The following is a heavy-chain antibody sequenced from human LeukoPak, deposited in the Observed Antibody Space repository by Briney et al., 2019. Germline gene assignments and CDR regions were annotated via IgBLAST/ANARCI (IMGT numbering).Heavy chain of an antibody. V-gene: IGHV3-43*02. D-gene: IGHD3-16*02. J-gene: IGHJ1*01. CDR2: ISGDGGST. CDR3: AKDIRYSHQH. Sequence: GGSLRLSCGASGFTFDDYAMHWVRQAPGKGLEWVSLISGDGGSTHYADSVKGRFTISRDNSKNSLYLQMNSLRAEDTALYYCAKDIRYSHQHWGQGTLVTVSS. CDR1: GFTFDDYA.